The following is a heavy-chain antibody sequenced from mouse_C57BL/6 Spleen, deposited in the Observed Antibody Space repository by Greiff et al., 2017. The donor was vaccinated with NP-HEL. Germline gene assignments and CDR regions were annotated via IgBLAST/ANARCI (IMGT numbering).Heavy chain of an antibody. Sequence: QVQLKQPGAELVKPGASVKLSCKASGYTFTSYWMHWVKQRPGQGLEWIGMIHPNSGSTNYNEKFKSKATLTVDKSSSTAYMQLSSLTSEDSAVYYCARYPTVVARMDYWGQGTSVTVSS. CDR1: GYTFTSYW. CDR2: IHPNSGST. D-gene: IGHD1-1*01. V-gene: IGHV1-64*01. J-gene: IGHJ4*01. CDR3: ARYPTVVARMDY.